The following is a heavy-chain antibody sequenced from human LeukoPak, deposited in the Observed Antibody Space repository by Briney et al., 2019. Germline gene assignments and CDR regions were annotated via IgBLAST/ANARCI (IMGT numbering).Heavy chain of an antibody. Sequence: SVKVSCKVSGYTLTELSMHWVRQAPGKGLEWMGGFDPEDGETIYAQKFQGRVTMTEDTSTDTAYMELSSLRSEDTTVYYCATAVDYGSGSYLDWFDPWGQGTLVTVSS. V-gene: IGHV1-24*01. D-gene: IGHD3-10*01. CDR1: GYTLTELS. CDR2: FDPEDGET. CDR3: ATAVDYGSGSYLDWFDP. J-gene: IGHJ5*02.